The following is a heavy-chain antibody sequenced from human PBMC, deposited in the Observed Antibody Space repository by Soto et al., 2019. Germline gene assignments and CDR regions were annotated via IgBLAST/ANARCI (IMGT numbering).Heavy chain of an antibody. Sequence: PGGSLRLSCVGSGFTFSSYGMNWVRQAPGKGLEWLSFISSSTTTIYYADSVKGRFTISRDNAKNSLYLQMNSLRDEDTAVYYCARVHSSSYHYFDYWGQGTLVTVS. CDR3: ARVHSSSYHYFDY. V-gene: IGHV3-48*02. J-gene: IGHJ4*02. CDR2: ISSSTTTI. D-gene: IGHD6-13*01. CDR1: GFTFSSYG.